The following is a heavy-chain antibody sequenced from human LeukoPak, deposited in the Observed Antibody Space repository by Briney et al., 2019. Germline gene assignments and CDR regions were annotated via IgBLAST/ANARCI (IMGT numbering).Heavy chain of an antibody. Sequence: PGGPLRLSCAASGFTFSSYGMHWVRQAPGKGLEWVAFIRYDGSNKYYADSVKGRFTISRDNSKNTLYLQMNSLRAEDTAVYYCANRGGSSWYGLDYWGQGTLVTVSS. CDR1: GFTFSSYG. CDR3: ANRGGSSWYGLDY. J-gene: IGHJ4*02. V-gene: IGHV3-30*02. D-gene: IGHD6-13*01. CDR2: IRYDGSNK.